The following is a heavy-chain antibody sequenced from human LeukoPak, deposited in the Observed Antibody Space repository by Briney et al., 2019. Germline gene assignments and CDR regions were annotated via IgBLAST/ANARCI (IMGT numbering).Heavy chain of an antibody. CDR1: GGSISTYY. Sequence: PSETLSLTCTVSGGSISTYYWSWIRQPPGKGLEWIGYIYYSGSTNYNPSLKSRVTISVDTSKNQFSLKLSSVTAADTAVYYCARVYSSGWHAYYYYMDVWGKGTTVTVSS. V-gene: IGHV4-59*01. CDR3: ARVYSSGWHAYYYYMDV. CDR2: IYYSGST. J-gene: IGHJ6*03. D-gene: IGHD6-19*01.